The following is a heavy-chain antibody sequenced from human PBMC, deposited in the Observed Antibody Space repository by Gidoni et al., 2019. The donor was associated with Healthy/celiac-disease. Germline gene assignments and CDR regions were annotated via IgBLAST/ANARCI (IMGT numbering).Heavy chain of an antibody. CDR2: SYPGDSNT. J-gene: IGHJ4*02. Sequence: LKISCKGSGYSFTSYWIGWVRQMPGKGLEWMGVSYPGDSNTRYSPSFQGQGTISADKSISTAYLQWSSLKASDTAMYYCARRPRSRAIFGVVITDYYFDYWGQGTLVTVSS. D-gene: IGHD3-3*01. CDR3: ARRPRSRAIFGVVITDYYFDY. V-gene: IGHV5-51*01. CDR1: GYSFTSYW.